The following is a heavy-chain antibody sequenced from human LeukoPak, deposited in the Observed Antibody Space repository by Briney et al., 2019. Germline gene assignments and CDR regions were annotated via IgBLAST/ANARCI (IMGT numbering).Heavy chain of an antibody. CDR2: INHSGST. CDR1: GGSFSGYY. J-gene: IGHJ4*02. D-gene: IGHD6-19*01. Sequence: PSETLSLTCAVYGGSFSGYYWSWIRQPPGKGLEWIGEINHSGSTNYNPSLKSRVTISVDTSKNQFSLKLSSVTAADTAVYYCARSVSGWTAAGYYFDYWGQGTLVTVSS. CDR3: ARSVSGWTAAGYYFDY. V-gene: IGHV4-34*01.